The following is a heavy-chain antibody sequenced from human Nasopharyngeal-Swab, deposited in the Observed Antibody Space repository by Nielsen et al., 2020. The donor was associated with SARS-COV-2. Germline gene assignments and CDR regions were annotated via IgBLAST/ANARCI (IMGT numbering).Heavy chain of an antibody. J-gene: IGHJ4*02. D-gene: IGHD6-19*01. V-gene: IGHV4-61*01. CDR1: GGSVSSGSYY. CDR2: IYYSGST. Sequence: SETLSLTCTVSGGSVSSGSYYWSWIRQPPGKGLEWIGYIYYSGSTNYNPSLKSRVTISVDKSKNQFSLKLSSVTAADTAVYYCATLSGGWDRVDFDYWGQGTLVTVSS. CDR3: ATLSGGWDRVDFDY.